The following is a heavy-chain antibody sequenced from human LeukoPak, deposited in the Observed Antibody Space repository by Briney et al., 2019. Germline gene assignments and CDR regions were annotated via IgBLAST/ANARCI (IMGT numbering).Heavy chain of an antibody. D-gene: IGHD1-26*01. CDR3: AKASWEAYYYYGMDV. CDR1: GFTFTNYA. Sequence: GGSLRLSCAASGFTFTNYAMSWVRQAPGKGLEWVSTISGSDGRTYYADSVKGRFTISRDNSKNTLYLQMNSLRAEDTAVYYCAKASWEAYYYYGMDVWGQGTTVTVSS. J-gene: IGHJ6*02. V-gene: IGHV3-23*01. CDR2: ISGSDGRT.